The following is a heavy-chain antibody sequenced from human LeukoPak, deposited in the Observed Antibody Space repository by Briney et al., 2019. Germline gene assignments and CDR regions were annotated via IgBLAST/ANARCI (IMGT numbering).Heavy chain of an antibody. CDR2: IIPIFGTA. J-gene: IGHJ4*02. Sequence: SVKVSCKASGGTFSSYAISWVRQAPGQGLEWMGGIIPIFGTANYAQKFQGRVTITADESTSTAYMELSSLRSEDTAVYYCARDTYYDILTGYPVREYYFDYWGQGTLVTVSS. CDR1: GGTFSSYA. D-gene: IGHD3-9*01. CDR3: ARDTYYDILTGYPVREYYFDY. V-gene: IGHV1-69*13.